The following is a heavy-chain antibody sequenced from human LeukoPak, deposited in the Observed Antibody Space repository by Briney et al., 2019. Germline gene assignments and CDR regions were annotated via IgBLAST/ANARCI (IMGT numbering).Heavy chain of an antibody. CDR2: INPNSGGT. J-gene: IGHJ5*02. CDR3: ARGWRSYGDYESWFDP. Sequence: ASVKVSCKASGYAFTGYYMHWVRQAPGQGLEWMGWINPNSGGTNYAQKFQGRVTMTRDTSISTAYMELSRLRSDDTAVYYCARGWRSYGDYESWFDPWGQGTLVTVSS. V-gene: IGHV1-2*02. D-gene: IGHD4-17*01. CDR1: GYAFTGYY.